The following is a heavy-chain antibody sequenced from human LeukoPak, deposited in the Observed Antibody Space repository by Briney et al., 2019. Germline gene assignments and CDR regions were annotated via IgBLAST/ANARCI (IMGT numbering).Heavy chain of an antibody. Sequence: SETLSLTCTVSGYSISSGYYWGWIRQPPGKGLEWIGSIYHSGSTYYNPSLKSRVTTSVDTSKNQFSLKLSSVTAADTAVYYCAREALLTSGYSFDYWGQGTLVTVSS. V-gene: IGHV4-38-2*02. CDR1: GYSISSGYY. J-gene: IGHJ4*02. CDR3: AREALLTSGYSFDY. D-gene: IGHD3-3*01. CDR2: IYHSGST.